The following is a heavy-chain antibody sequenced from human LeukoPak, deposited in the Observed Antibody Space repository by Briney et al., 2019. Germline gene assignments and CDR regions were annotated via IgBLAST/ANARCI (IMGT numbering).Heavy chain of an antibody. Sequence: PGGSLRLSCAASGFTLSDYYMSWIRQAPGKGLEWVSYISSSGSTIYYADSVKGRFTISRDNAKNSLYLQMNSLRAEDTAVYYCARVPMTTVTLDYWGQGTLVTVSS. V-gene: IGHV3-11*01. CDR2: ISSSGSTI. CDR1: GFTLSDYY. D-gene: IGHD4-17*01. J-gene: IGHJ4*02. CDR3: ARVPMTTVTLDY.